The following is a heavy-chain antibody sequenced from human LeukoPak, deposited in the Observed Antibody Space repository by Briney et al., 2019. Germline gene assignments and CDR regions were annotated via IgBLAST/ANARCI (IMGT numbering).Heavy chain of an antibody. D-gene: IGHD3/OR15-3a*01. CDR1: GFTFSSHW. J-gene: IGHJ4*02. Sequence: GGSLRLSCAASGFTFSSHWMSWVRQAPGKGLEWVANIKKDGSEKYYVDAVKGRFTISRDNAKNSLYLQMNSLRAEDTAVYYCARVLGLWYFDYWGQGTLVTVSS. CDR2: IKKDGSEK. CDR3: ARVLGLWYFDY. V-gene: IGHV3-7*01.